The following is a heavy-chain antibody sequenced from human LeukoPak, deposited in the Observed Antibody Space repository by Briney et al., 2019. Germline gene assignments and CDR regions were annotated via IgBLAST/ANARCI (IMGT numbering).Heavy chain of an antibody. J-gene: IGHJ3*02. CDR2: ISTSSTYI. V-gene: IGHV3-21*01. Sequence: GGSLRLSCAASGFTFSSYNMNWVRQAPGKGLEWVASISTSSTYIYYADSVRGRFTISRDNAKNSLSLQINSLRAEDTAVYYCARDSGVGPCLFCSGFDIWGQGTMVTVSS. D-gene: IGHD2-15*01. CDR3: ARDSGVGPCLFCSGFDI. CDR1: GFTFSSYN.